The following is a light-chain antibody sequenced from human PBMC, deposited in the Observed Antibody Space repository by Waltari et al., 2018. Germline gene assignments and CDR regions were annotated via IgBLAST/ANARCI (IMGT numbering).Light chain of an antibody. V-gene: IGKV3-15*01. CDR3: QQYNNWPPIT. Sequence: EIVMTQSRATLSVTTGERATLSCRASQSVSSNLAWYQQKPSQAPRLLIYGASTRATGIPARFSGSGSGTEFTLTISSLQSEDFAVYYCQQYNNWPPITFGQGTRLEIK. CDR2: GAS. CDR1: QSVSSN. J-gene: IGKJ5*01.